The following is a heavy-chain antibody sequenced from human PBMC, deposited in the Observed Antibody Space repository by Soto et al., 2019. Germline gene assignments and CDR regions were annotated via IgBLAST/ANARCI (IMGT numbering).Heavy chain of an antibody. D-gene: IGHD5-18*01. CDR1: GFTFSSYS. CDR3: AGRGYSYGYQVDY. CDR2: ISSSSSTI. Sequence: EVQLVESGGGLVQPGGSLRLSCAASGFTFSSYSMNWVRQAPGKGLEWVSYISSSSSTIYYAYSVKGRFTISRDNAKNSLYLQMNSLRGEDTAVYYCAGRGYSYGYQVDYWGQGTLVTVSS. J-gene: IGHJ4*02. V-gene: IGHV3-48*01.